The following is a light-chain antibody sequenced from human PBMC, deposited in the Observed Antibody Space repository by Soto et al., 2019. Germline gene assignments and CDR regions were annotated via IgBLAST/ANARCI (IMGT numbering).Light chain of an antibody. CDR1: SXDVGSYNL. Sequence: QSALTQPVSVSGPPGQSIVISCAGSSXDVGSYNLVSWYQQYPGKAPKVIIFEGTKRPSGVSNRFSGSKSGNTASLTISGLQTEDEADYYCCSYAGSRTYVFGSGTMVPVL. CDR3: CSYAGSRTYV. J-gene: IGLJ1*01. CDR2: EGT. V-gene: IGLV2-23*01.